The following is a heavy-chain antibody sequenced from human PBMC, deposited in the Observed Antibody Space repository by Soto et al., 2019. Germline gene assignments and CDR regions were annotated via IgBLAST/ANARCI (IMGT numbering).Heavy chain of an antibody. V-gene: IGHV3-9*01. Sequence: GGSLRLSCAASGFTFDDYAMHWVRQAPGKGLEWVSGISRNSGSIGYADSVKGRFTISRDNAKNSLYLQMNSLRAEDTALYYCAKDNELRYFDRSHAFDIWGQGTMVTVSS. CDR1: GFTFDDYA. D-gene: IGHD3-9*01. J-gene: IGHJ3*02. CDR3: AKDNELRYFDRSHAFDI. CDR2: ISRNSGSI.